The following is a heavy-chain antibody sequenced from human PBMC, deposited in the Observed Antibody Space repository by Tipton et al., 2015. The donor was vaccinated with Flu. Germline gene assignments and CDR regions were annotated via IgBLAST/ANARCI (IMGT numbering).Heavy chain of an antibody. J-gene: IGHJ4*02. D-gene: IGHD3-3*01. CDR3: ARHRYYADDTGPGVYFNY. CDR2: IYPSGTT. Sequence: TLSLTCTVSSGSIRSTNYFCAWIRQPPGKRLELIGSIYPSGTTYFNPSLKSRVTISVDTSKGQFSLMLRSVTAADTAVYYCARHRYYADDTGPGVYFNYWGQGTLVTVSA. V-gene: IGHV4-39*01. CDR1: SGSIRSTNYF.